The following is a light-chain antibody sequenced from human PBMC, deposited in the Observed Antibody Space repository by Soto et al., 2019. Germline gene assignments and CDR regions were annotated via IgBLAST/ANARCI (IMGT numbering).Light chain of an antibody. V-gene: IGKV1-33*01. J-gene: IGKJ4*01. CDR2: DAS. Sequence: DIQMTQSPSSLSASIGDRVTITCQASQDISDFLNWYQERPGKAPQLLIYDASKLETGVPSRFSGSGSWTYFTFTISSLQPEDVETYYCQQYDGLPLTFGGGTKVDI. CDR1: QDISDF. CDR3: QQYDGLPLT.